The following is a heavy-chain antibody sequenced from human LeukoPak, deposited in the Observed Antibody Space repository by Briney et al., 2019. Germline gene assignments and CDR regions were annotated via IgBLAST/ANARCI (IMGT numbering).Heavy chain of an antibody. V-gene: IGHV1-69*04. CDR2: IIPILGIA. Sequence: ASVKVSCKASGGTFSSYAISWVRQAPGQGLEWMGRIIPILGIANYAQKFQGRVTITADKSTSTAYMELSSLRSEDTAVYYCARSSAGYDILTEWGQGTLVTVSS. CDR1: GGTFSSYA. D-gene: IGHD3-9*01. CDR3: ARSSAGYDILTE. J-gene: IGHJ4*02.